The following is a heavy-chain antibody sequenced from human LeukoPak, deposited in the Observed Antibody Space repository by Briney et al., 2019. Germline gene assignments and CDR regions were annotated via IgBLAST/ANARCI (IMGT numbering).Heavy chain of an antibody. J-gene: IGHJ4*02. Sequence: ASVNVSCKASGGTFSIYAISWVRQAPGQGLEWMGRIIPILGIANYAQKFQGRVTITADKSTSTAYMELSSLRSEDTAVYYCARVERRSFDYWGQGTLVTVSS. CDR2: IIPILGIA. CDR1: GGTFSIYA. V-gene: IGHV1-69*04. CDR3: ARVERRSFDY. D-gene: IGHD6-19*01.